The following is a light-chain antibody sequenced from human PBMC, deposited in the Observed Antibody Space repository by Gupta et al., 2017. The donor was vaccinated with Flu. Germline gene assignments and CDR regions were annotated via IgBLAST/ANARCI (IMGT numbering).Light chain of an antibody. J-gene: IGKJ1*01. CDR1: QSLTSSH. CDR3: HQYGSAPAT. V-gene: IGKV3-20*01. CDR2: GAS. Sequence: ENELTQSPGTLSLSPGERATVSCRASQSLTSSHLAWYQHKPGQAPRLLIHGASTRATGIPDRFSGSGSGTDFTLTISRLEPEDFAVYHCHQYGSAPATFGQGTKVEIK.